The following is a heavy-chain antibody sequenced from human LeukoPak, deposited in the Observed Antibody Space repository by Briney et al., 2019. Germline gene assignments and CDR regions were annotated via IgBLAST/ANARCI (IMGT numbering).Heavy chain of an antibody. D-gene: IGHD2-15*01. CDR1: GFTFSSYG. V-gene: IGHV3-23*01. CDR3: ARGGLVAATYYFDY. CDR2: ISGSGGST. J-gene: IGHJ4*02. Sequence: GGSLRLSCAASGFTFSSYGMSWVRQAPGKGLEWVSAISGSGGSTYYADPVKGRFTISRDNSKNSLYLQMNSLRAEDTAVYYCARGGLVAATYYFDYWGQGTLVTVSS.